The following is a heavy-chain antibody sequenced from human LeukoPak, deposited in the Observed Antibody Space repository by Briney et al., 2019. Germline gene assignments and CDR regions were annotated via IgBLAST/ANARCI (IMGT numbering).Heavy chain of an antibody. Sequence: PGGSLRLSCAASGLTFSSYGMYWVRQAPGKGLEWAAVIWNDGSSKYYADSVKGRFTISRDNSKNTMYLQMNSLRAEDTAVYYCASEWAVAKLDYWGQRTLVTVSS. CDR3: ASEWAVAKLDY. V-gene: IGHV3-33*07. D-gene: IGHD6-19*01. CDR1: GLTFSSYG. J-gene: IGHJ4*02. CDR2: IWNDGSSK.